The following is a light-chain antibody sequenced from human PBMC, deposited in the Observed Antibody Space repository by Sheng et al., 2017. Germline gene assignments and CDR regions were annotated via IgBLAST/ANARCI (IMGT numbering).Light chain of an antibody. CDR1: QNINTY. CDR3: QQSYTFPRT. Sequence: DIQMTQSPSSLSASVGDRVTITCRAGQNINTYLNWYQHEPGKAPKLLISGASNLQSGVPSRFRGNGSGTDFTLTITSLQPEDFSSFYCQQSYTFPRTFGPGTRVDIK. V-gene: IGKV1-39*01. J-gene: IGKJ3*01. CDR2: GAS.